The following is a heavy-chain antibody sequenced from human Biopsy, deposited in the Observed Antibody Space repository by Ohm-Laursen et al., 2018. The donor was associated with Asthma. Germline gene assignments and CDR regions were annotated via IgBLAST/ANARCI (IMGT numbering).Heavy chain of an antibody. CDR1: GYTFNSVA. Sequence: ASVKVSCNASGYTFNSVAVMWVRQAPGQGLEWMGWINTNSGTPTYVQGFSGRFVFSLDPSVTTAYLQIDSLRSEDTGVYYCTRAGSTFVADYWGQGTLVTVSS. J-gene: IGHJ4*01. V-gene: IGHV7-4-1*01. CDR2: INTNSGTP. CDR3: TRAGSTFVADY. D-gene: IGHD5-12*01.